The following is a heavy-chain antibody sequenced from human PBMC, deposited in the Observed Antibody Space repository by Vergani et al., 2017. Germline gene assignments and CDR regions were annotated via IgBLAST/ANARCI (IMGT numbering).Heavy chain of an antibody. CDR3: AKEGVSYYDFWSGYWPGWFDP. V-gene: IGHV3-23*01. D-gene: IGHD3-3*01. J-gene: IGHJ5*02. Sequence: EVQLLESGGGLVQPGGSLRLSCAASGFTFSSYAMSWVRQAPGKGLEWVSAISGSGGSTYNAASVKGRFTISRDNSKNTLYVQMNSLRAEDTAVYYCAKEGVSYYDFWSGYWPGWFDPWGQGTLVTVSS. CDR2: ISGSGGST. CDR1: GFTFSSYA.